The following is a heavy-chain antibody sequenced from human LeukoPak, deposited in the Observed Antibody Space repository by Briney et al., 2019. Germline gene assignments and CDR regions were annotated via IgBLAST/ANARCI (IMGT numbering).Heavy chain of an antibody. D-gene: IGHD6-13*01. CDR1: GFTFSSYG. CDR2: IGYDGSNK. Sequence: GGSLRLSCAASGFTFSSYGMHWVRQAPGKGLEWVALIGYDGSNKYYADSVKGRFTISRDNSKNTLYLQMNSLRAEDTAVYYCAKDHSEQQLVRVFFDYWGQGTLVTVSS. J-gene: IGHJ4*02. V-gene: IGHV3-30*02. CDR3: AKDHSEQQLVRVFFDY.